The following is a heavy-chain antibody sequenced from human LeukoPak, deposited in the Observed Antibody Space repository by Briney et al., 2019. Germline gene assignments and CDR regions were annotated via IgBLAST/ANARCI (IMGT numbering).Heavy chain of an antibody. D-gene: IGHD4-17*01. CDR1: GFTFSSYG. V-gene: IGHV3-23*01. CDR3: AKDGGGYGDYTYYFDY. Sequence: PGGSLRLSCAASGFTFSSYGMTWVRQTPGKGLEWVSTISGNGGITYYADSVKGRFTISRDNSKNTLYLQMNSLRAEDTAVYYCAKDGGGYGDYTYYFDYWGQGTLVTVSS. CDR2: ISGNGGIT. J-gene: IGHJ4*02.